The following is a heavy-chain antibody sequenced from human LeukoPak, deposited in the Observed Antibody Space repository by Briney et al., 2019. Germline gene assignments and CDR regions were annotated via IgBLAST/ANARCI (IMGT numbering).Heavy chain of an antibody. CDR3: ARESSGNYYVGFDY. Sequence: PGGSLRLSCAASGFTFSDYYMSWIRQAPGKGLEWVSYISSTSTYTDYADSVKGRFTISRDNAKNLLYLQMSSLRAEDTAVYYCARESSGNYYVGFDYWGQGTLVTVSS. J-gene: IGHJ4*02. V-gene: IGHV3-11*06. CDR2: ISSTSTYT. CDR1: GFTFSDYY. D-gene: IGHD1-26*01.